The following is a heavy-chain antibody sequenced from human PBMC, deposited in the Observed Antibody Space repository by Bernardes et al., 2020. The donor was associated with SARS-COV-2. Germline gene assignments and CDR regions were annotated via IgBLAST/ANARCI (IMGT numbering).Heavy chain of an antibody. D-gene: IGHD6-19*01. CDR2: VSAGGDLK. CDR1: GFSIRDYA. J-gene: IGHJ4*02. Sequence: GGSLRLSCAASGFSIRDYAMSWVRQAPGKGLEWVSTVSAGGDLKYYGDSVKGRFTISRDSSKNTLHLQMNSLRADDTAVYYCAKERRYNSAWYPIHFDYWGQGTLVTVSS. V-gene: IGHV3-23*01. CDR3: AKERRYNSAWYPIHFDY.